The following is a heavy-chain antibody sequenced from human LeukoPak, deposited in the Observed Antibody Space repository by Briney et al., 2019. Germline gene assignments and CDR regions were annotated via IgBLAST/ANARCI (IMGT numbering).Heavy chain of an antibody. J-gene: IGHJ4*02. CDR1: GYSFTSYG. V-gene: IGHV1-18*01. CDR3: ARERSAWFFSN. Sequence: ASEKVSCKASGYSFTSYGITWVRQAPGQGLEWMGWINPYNGNTNYAQKLQGRVTMTTDTSTSTAYMDLRSLRSDDTAVYYCARERSAWFFSNWGQGTLVTVSS. CDR2: INPYNGNT. D-gene: IGHD6-19*01.